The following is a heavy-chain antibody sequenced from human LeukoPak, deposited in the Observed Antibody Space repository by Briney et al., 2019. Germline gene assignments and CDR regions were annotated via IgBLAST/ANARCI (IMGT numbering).Heavy chain of an antibody. D-gene: IGHD2-21*02. CDR1: GGSMTSSSYY. CDR3: ATCTANWFDP. CDR2: IYYSGST. V-gene: IGHV4-39*07. Sequence: SETLSLTCTVSGGSMTSSSYYWGWIRQPPGKGLEWIGSIYYSGSTYYNPSLKSRVTISLDTSKNQFSLKLSSVTAADTAVYYCATCTANWFDPWGQGTLVTVSS. J-gene: IGHJ5*02.